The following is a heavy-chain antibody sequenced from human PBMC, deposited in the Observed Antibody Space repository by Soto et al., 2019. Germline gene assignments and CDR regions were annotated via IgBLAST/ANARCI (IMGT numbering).Heavy chain of an antibody. CDR1: GGTFSSYT. CDR2: IIPILGIA. Sequence: SVKVSYKASGGTFSSYTISWVRQAPGQGLEWMGRIIPILGIANYAQKFQGRVTITADKSTSTAYMELSSLRSEDTAVYYCARDPYSSGSTDAFDIWGQGTMVTVSS. J-gene: IGHJ3*02. D-gene: IGHD6-19*01. V-gene: IGHV1-69*04. CDR3: ARDPYSSGSTDAFDI.